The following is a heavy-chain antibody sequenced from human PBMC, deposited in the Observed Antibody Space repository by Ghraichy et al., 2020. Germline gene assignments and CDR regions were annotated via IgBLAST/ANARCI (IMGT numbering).Heavy chain of an antibody. J-gene: IGHJ2*01. Sequence: SETLSLTCTVSGGSISSYYWSWIRQPPGKGLEWIGYIYYSGSTNYNPSLKSRVTISVDTSKNQFSLKLSSVTAADTAVYYCVRRYSYGYPTYWYFDLWGRGTLVTVSS. CDR3: VRRYSYGYPTYWYFDL. V-gene: IGHV4-59*08. CDR2: IYYSGST. CDR1: GGSISSYY. D-gene: IGHD5-18*01.